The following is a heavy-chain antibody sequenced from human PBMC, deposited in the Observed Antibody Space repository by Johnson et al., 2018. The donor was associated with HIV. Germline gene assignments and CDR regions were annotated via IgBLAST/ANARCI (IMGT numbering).Heavy chain of an antibody. J-gene: IGHJ3*02. Sequence: EVQLVESGGGVVQPGRSLRLSCAASGFTFSSYAMHWVRQAPGKGLEWVSAIGTAGDTYYPGSVKGRFTISRENAKNSLYLQMNSLRAGDTAVYYCARSDYDSSGYYAFDIWGQGTMVTVSS. D-gene: IGHD3-22*01. CDR1: GFTFSSYA. CDR3: ARSDYDSSGYYAFDI. CDR2: IGTAGDT. V-gene: IGHV3-13*01.